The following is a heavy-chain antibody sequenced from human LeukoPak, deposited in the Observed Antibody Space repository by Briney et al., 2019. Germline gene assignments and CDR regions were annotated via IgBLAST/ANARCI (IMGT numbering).Heavy chain of an antibody. Sequence: SETLSLTCAVYGGSFSGYSWSWIRQPPGKGLEWIGSIYYSGRTYYNPPLKSRVTISVDTSKNQFSLKLSSVTAADTAVYYCARDKYYYDSSGYHDAFDIWGQGTMVTVSS. V-gene: IGHV4-59*01. CDR3: ARDKYYYDSSGYHDAFDI. CDR1: GGSFSGYS. D-gene: IGHD3-22*01. J-gene: IGHJ3*02. CDR2: IYYSGRT.